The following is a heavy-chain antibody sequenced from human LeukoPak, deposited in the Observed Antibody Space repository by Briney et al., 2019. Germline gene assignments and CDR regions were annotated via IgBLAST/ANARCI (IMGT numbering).Heavy chain of an antibody. V-gene: IGHV3-21*01. Sequence: PGGSLRLSCAASGFTFSSYSMNWVRQAPGKGLEWVSSISSSSSYIYYADSVKGRFTISRDNAKNSLYLQMNSLRAEDTAVYYCAREIGSTVPPSGYYFDYWGQGTLVTVSS. CDR3: AREIGSTVPPSGYYFDY. CDR2: ISSSSSYI. D-gene: IGHD4-17*01. CDR1: GFTFSSYS. J-gene: IGHJ4*02.